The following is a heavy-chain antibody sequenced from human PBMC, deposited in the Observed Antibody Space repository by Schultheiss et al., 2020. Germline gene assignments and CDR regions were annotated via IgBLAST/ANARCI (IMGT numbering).Heavy chain of an antibody. CDR2: IWYDGSNK. CDR1: GFTFSSYG. CDR3: ARELGYFDWLLYH. Sequence: GGSLRLSCAASGFTFSSYGMHWVRQAPGKGLEWVAVIWYDGSNKYYADSVKGRFTISRDNSKNTLYLHMNSLRAEDTAVYYCARELGYFDWLLYHWGQGTLVTVSS. J-gene: IGHJ4*02. V-gene: IGHV3-33*01. D-gene: IGHD3-9*01.